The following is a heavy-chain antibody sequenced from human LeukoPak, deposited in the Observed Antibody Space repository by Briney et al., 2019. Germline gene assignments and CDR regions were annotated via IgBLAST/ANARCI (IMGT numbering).Heavy chain of an antibody. CDR1: GGSFSGYY. J-gene: IGHJ4*02. Sequence: SETLSLTCAVYGGSFSGYYWSWIRQPPGKGLEWIGEINHSGSTNYNPSLKSRVTISVDTSKNQFSLKLSSVTAADTAVYYCARSRVVPAAITDYWGQGTLVTVSS. D-gene: IGHD2-2*01. CDR3: ARSRVVPAAITDY. CDR2: INHSGST. V-gene: IGHV4-34*01.